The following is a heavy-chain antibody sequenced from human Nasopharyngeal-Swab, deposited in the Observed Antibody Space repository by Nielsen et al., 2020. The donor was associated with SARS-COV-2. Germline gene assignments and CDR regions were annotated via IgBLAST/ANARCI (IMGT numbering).Heavy chain of an antibody. D-gene: IGHD5-18*01. CDR1: GFTFNYSA. Sequence: SLKISCAASGFTFNYSALHWVRQAPGKGLEWVSGISWNSGSTNYADSVKGRFTISRDNAKNSLYLQMNSLRVEDTALYYCVKDIQRGYSYGLDYWGQGTPVTVS. V-gene: IGHV3-9*01. J-gene: IGHJ4*02. CDR2: ISWNSGST. CDR3: VKDIQRGYSYGLDY.